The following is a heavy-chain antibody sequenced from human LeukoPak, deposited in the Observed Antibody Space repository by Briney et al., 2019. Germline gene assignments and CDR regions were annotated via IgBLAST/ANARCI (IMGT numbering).Heavy chain of an antibody. Sequence: SETLSLTCTVSGGSISSSSYYWGWIRQPPGKGLEWIGSIYYSGSTYYNPSLKSRVTISVDTSKNQFSLKLSSVTAADTAVYYCARGYLTNDYWGQGTLVTVSS. CDR3: ARGYLTNDY. V-gene: IGHV4-39*07. CDR2: IYYSGST. J-gene: IGHJ4*02. D-gene: IGHD1-1*01. CDR1: GGSISSSSYY.